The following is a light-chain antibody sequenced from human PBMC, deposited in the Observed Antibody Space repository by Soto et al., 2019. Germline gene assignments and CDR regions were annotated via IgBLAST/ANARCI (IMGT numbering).Light chain of an antibody. V-gene: IGKV3-15*01. CDR2: HVS. CDR1: QGVGPN. J-gene: IGKJ4*01. Sequence: EIVLTQSPATLSVSPGDSATLSCRASQGVGPNLVWYQQRFGQSPRLLIYHVSTRATGVPARFSGSGSGTDFTLTISRLEPEDFALYYCQQYGNSPLTFGGGTKVDIK. CDR3: QQYGNSPLT.